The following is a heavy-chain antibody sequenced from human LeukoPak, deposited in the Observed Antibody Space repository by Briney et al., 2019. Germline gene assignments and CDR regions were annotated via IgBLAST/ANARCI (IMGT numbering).Heavy chain of an antibody. CDR2: ISSTSSYI. V-gene: IGHV3-21*01. Sequence: GGSLRLSCAASGFTFSSFSMNWVRQAPGKGLEWVSSISSTSSYIYYADSVKGRFTISRDKDKNSVYLQMASLRAEDTAVYYCARESGSRSYYYYMDVWGKGTTVTVSS. CDR1: GFTFSSFS. D-gene: IGHD2-2*01. J-gene: IGHJ6*03. CDR3: ARESGSRSYYYYMDV.